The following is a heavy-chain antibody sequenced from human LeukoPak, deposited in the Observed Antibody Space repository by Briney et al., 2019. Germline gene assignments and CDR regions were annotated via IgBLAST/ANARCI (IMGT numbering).Heavy chain of an antibody. V-gene: IGHV4-34*01. CDR3: ARVPYCSGGSCNYYYYYGMDV. D-gene: IGHD2-15*01. CDR2: INHSGST. J-gene: IGHJ6*02. CDR1: GGSLSGYY. Sequence: KPSETLSLTCAVYGGSLSGYYWSWIRQPPGKGLEWIGEINHSGSTNYNPSLKSRVTISVDTSKNQFSLRLSSVTAADTAVCYCARVPYCSGGSCNYYYYYGMDVWGQGSTVTVSS.